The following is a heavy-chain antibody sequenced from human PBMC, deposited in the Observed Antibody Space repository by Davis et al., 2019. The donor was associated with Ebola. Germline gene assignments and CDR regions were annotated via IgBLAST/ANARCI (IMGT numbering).Heavy chain of an antibody. J-gene: IGHJ4*02. D-gene: IGHD2-8*01. V-gene: IGHV3-33*01. CDR2: IWRDGGKK. Sequence: PGGSLRLSCATSGFVLSDHAMHWVRQAPGKGLEWVAVIWRDGGKKEYADSVRGRFTFSRDDFKNTVYLQMNSLRVEDTAVYYCARNLMGIDYWGQGTLVTVSS. CDR3: ARNLMGIDY. CDR1: GFVLSDHA.